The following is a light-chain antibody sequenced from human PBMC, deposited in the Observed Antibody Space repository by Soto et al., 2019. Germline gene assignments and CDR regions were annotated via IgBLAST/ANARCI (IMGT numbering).Light chain of an antibody. Sequence: NFMLTQPHSVSASPGKTVTISCTRSSGSIASSYVKWYQQRPGSSPTTVIYEDNQRPSGVPDRFSGSIDSSSNSASLTISGLKTEDEADYYCQSYDSSNQVFGGGTKLTVL. CDR1: SGSIASSY. V-gene: IGLV6-57*01. CDR3: QSYDSSNQV. CDR2: EDN. J-gene: IGLJ3*02.